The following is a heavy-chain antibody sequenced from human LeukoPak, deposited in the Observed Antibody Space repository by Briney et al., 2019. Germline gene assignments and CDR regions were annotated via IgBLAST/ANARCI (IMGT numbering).Heavy chain of an antibody. J-gene: IGHJ5*02. CDR2: TRNDESKK. V-gene: IGHV3-30*02. CDR1: KFTFSSYG. CDR3: AKNEGGLVIISSP. Sequence: QPGGSLRLSCAASKFTFSSYGMHWVRQAAGKGLEWVAFTRNDESKKYYVDSVKSRFTISRDNSKNTLYLQMNSLRAEDTAVYYCAKNEGGLVIISSPWGRGTLVTVSS. D-gene: IGHD3/OR15-3a*01.